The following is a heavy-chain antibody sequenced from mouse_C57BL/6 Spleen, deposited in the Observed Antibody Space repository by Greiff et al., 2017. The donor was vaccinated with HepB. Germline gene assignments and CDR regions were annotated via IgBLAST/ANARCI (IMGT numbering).Heavy chain of an antibody. Sequence: VQLKESGPELVKPGASVKIPCKASGYTFTDYNMDWVKQSHGKSLEWIGDITPNNGGTIYNQKFKGKATLTVDKSSSTAYMELRSLTSEDTAVYYCARRGDYYGYDTDAMDYWGQGTSVTVSS. J-gene: IGHJ4*01. V-gene: IGHV1-18*01. CDR2: ITPNNGGT. CDR3: ARRGDYYGYDTDAMDY. CDR1: GYTFTDYN. D-gene: IGHD2-2*01.